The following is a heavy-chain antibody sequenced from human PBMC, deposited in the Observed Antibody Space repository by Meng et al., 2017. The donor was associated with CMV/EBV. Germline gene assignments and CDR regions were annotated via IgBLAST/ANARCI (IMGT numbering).Heavy chain of an antibody. D-gene: IGHD5-12*01. V-gene: IGHV3-21*01. CDR2: ISSSSSYI. CDR3: ARVTDMVVTIDY. CDR1: VSTFSSYC. J-gene: IGHJ4*02. Sequence: GDSRKISCAASVSTFSSYCMNWLRQATGKGLEWVSSISSSSSYIYYADSVKGRFTISSDNAKNSLYLQMNSLRAEDTSVYYCARVTDMVVTIDYWGQGTLVTVSS.